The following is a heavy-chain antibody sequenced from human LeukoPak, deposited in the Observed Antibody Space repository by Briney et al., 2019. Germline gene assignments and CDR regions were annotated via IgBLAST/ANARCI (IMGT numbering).Heavy chain of an antibody. D-gene: IGHD3-10*01. J-gene: IGHJ4*02. V-gene: IGHV1-18*01. CDR1: GYTFTSYG. CDR3: AREYGSGSYYIRDY. Sequence: ASVKVSCKASGYTFTSYGISLVRQAPGQGLEWMGWISAYNGNTNYAQKLQGRVTMTTDTSTSTAYMELRSLRSDDTAVYYCAREYGSGSYYIRDYWGPRTLVTVSS. CDR2: ISAYNGNT.